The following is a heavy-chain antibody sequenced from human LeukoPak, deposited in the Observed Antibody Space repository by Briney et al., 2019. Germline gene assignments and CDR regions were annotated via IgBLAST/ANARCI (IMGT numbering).Heavy chain of an antibody. V-gene: IGHV3-9*01. Sequence: GGSLRLSCAASGLTFDDYAMHWVRQAPGKGLEWVSGISWNSGSIGYADSVKGRFTISRDNAKNSLYLQMNSLRAEDTALYYCAKGTYVYGMDVWGQGTTVTVSS. CDR1: GLTFDDYA. J-gene: IGHJ6*02. CDR2: ISWNSGSI. CDR3: AKGTYVYGMDV. D-gene: IGHD3-16*01.